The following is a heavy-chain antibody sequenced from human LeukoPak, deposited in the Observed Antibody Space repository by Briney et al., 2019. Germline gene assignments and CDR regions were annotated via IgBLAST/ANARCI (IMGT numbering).Heavy chain of an antibody. J-gene: IGHJ4*02. CDR3: ARGFLPHSYDSSGYYPL. CDR1: GYTFTSYG. D-gene: IGHD3-22*01. Sequence: ASVKVSCKASGYTFTSYGISWVRQAPGQGLEWMGWISAYNGNTNYAQKLQGRVTMTTDTSTSTAYMELRSLRSDDTAVYYCARGFLPHSYDSSGYYPLWGQGTLVTVSS. CDR2: ISAYNGNT. V-gene: IGHV1-18*01.